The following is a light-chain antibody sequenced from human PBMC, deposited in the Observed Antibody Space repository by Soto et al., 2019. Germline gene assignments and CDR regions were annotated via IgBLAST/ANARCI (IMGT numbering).Light chain of an antibody. J-gene: IGLJ2*01. V-gene: IGLV2-14*01. CDR3: SSYTSRNTLV. CDR2: EVS. Sequence: QSALTQPASVSGSPGQSITISCTGTSSNVGAYNYVSWYQQHTGKAPKLMIFEVSHRPSGASNRFSGSKSGKTASLTISRLQAEDEADYYCSSYTSRNTLVFGGGTKLTVL. CDR1: SSNVGAYNY.